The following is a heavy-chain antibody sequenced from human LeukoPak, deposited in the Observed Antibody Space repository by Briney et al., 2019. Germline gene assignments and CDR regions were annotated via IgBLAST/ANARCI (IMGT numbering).Heavy chain of an antibody. CDR1: GGSFSGYH. V-gene: IGHV4-34*01. CDR3: ARSRYYDSSGRYYFDY. J-gene: IGHJ4*02. CDR2: INHSGST. D-gene: IGHD3-22*01. Sequence: SETLSLTCAVYGGSFSGYHWSWIRQPPGKGLEWIGEINHSGSTNYNPSLKSRVTISVDTSKNQFSLKLSSVTAADTAVYYCARSRYYDSSGRYYFDYWGQGTLVTVSS.